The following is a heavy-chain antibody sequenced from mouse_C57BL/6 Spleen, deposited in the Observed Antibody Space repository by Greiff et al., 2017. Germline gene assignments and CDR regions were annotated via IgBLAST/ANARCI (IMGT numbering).Heavy chain of an antibody. CDR1: GYTFTDYY. CDR2: IGPGSGST. V-gene: IGHV1-77*01. J-gene: IGHJ3*01. Sequence: QVQLQQSGADLVKPGASVKISCKASGYTFTDYYINWVKQRPGQGLEWIGKIGPGSGSTYYNEKFKGKATLTADKSPSTAYMQLSSLTSEDSAVYFCAGYGYDGAWFAYWGQGTLVTVSA. CDR3: AGYGYDGAWFAY. D-gene: IGHD2-2*01.